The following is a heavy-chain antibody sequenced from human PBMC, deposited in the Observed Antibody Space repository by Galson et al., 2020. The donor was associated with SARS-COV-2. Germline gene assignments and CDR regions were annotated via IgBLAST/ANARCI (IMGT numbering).Heavy chain of an antibody. CDR1: GGSISSYY. D-gene: IGHD2-15*01. CDR2: IYYSGST. V-gene: IGHV4-59*08. CDR3: ARHRGGYCSGGSCYDFDP. Sequence: SETLSLTCTVSGGSISSYYWSWIRQPPGKGLEWIGYIYYSGSTNYNPSLKSRVTISVDTSKNQFSLKLSSVTAADTAVYYCARHRGGYCSGGSCYDFDPWGQGTLVTVSS. J-gene: IGHJ5*02.